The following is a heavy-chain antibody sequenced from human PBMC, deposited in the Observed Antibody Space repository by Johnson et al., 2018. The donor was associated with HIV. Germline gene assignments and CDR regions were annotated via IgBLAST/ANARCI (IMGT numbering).Heavy chain of an antibody. CDR1: GLTFSGYC. D-gene: IGHD1-26*01. CDR2: TRYDGSNK. J-gene: IGHJ3*02. V-gene: IGHV3-30*02. Sequence: QVQLVESGGGMVQPGGSLTLSCAASGLTFSGYCMHWVRQAPGKGLEWVAFTRYDGSNKHYVDTVKGRFTISRDNAKNSLYLQMNSLRAEDTAVYYCARQSATGGPLDIRCQGTMVTVSS. CDR3: ARQSATGGPLDI.